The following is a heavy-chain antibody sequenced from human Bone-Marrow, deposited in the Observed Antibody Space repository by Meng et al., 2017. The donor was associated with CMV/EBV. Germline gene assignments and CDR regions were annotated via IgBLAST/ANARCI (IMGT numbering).Heavy chain of an antibody. CDR3: ARAIVGATLDAFDI. J-gene: IGHJ3*02. CDR2: ISSSGSTI. V-gene: IGHV3-11*04. Sequence: LSLTCAASGFTFSDYYMSWIRQAPGKGLEWVSYISSSGSTIYYADSVKGRFTISRDNAKNSLYLQMNSLRAEDTAVYYCARAIVGATLDAFDIWGQGTMVTVSS. CDR1: GFTFSDYY. D-gene: IGHD1-26*01.